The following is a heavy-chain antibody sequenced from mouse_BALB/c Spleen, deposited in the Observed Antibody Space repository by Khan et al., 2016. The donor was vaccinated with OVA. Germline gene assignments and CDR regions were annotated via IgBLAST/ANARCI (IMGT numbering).Heavy chain of an antibody. J-gene: IGHJ3*01. V-gene: IGHV5-4*02. CDR3: ARCFYGDPFAF. D-gene: IGHD2-13*01. CDR2: ISDGGGYT. Sequence: EVELVESGGDLVKPGGSLKLSCAASGFTFSDYYMYWVRQTPEKRLEWVATISDGGGYTYYLDSVKGRFHISRDDAKNNLYLQMNSLKSEDTAMYYCARCFYGDPFAFWGQGTLVTVSA. CDR1: GFTFSDYY.